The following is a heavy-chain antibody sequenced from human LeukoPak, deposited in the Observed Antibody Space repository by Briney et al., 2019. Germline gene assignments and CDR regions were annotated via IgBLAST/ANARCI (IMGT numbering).Heavy chain of an antibody. J-gene: IGHJ4*02. Sequence: ASVRVSCKASVYTFTSYDINWVRQATGQGLEWMGWMNPNSGNTGYAQKFQGRVTMTRNTSISTAYMELSSLGSEDTAVYYCARGEGPADNYYGSGSYYYWGQGTLVTVSS. CDR1: VYTFTSYD. D-gene: IGHD3-10*01. V-gene: IGHV1-8*01. CDR3: ARGEGPADNYYGSGSYYY. CDR2: MNPNSGNT.